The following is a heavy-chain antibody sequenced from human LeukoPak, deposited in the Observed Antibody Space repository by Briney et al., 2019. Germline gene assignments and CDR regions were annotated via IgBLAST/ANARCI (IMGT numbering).Heavy chain of an antibody. J-gene: IGHJ4*02. Sequence: SETLSLTCAVSGYSISSGYYWGWIRQSPGKGLEWIGSIYHSGSTYYNPSLKSRVTISVDTSKNQFSLKLSSVTAADTAVYYCARPGYCSSTSCLPYDFDYWGQGTLVTVSS. CDR1: GYSISSGYY. D-gene: IGHD2-2*01. CDR2: IYHSGST. CDR3: ARPGYCSSTSCLPYDFDY. V-gene: IGHV4-38-2*01.